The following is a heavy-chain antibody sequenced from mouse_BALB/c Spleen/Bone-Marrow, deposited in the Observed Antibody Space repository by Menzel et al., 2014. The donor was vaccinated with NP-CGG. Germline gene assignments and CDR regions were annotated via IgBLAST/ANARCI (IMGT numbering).Heavy chain of an antibody. J-gene: IGHJ2*01. CDR2: IYPSDSYT. D-gene: IGHD1-1*01. CDR3: TRSYGSSYEYYFDY. CDR1: CYTFTSYW. Sequence: VQLQQSGAELVRPGASVKLSCKASCYTFTSYWINWVKQRPGQGLEWIGNIYPSDSYTNYNQKFKDKATLTVDKSSSTAYMQLSSPTSEDSAVYYCTRSYGSSYEYYFDYWGQGTTLTVSS. V-gene: IGHV1-69*02.